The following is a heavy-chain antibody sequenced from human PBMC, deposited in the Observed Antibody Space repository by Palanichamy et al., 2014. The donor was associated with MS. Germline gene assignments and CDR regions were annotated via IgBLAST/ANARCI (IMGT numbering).Heavy chain of an antibody. Sequence: GVKKPGASVKVSCKASGYTFTSYGISWVRQAPGQGLEWMGWISAYNGNTNYAQKLQGRVTMTTDTSTSTAYMELRSLRSDDTAVYYCAREPNSSGWYGALGYYYYGMDVWGQGTTVTVSS. CDR2: ISAYNGNT. D-gene: IGHD6-19*01. J-gene: IGHJ6*02. CDR1: GYTFTSYG. V-gene: IGHV1-18*04. CDR3: AREPNSSGWYGALGYYYYGMDV.